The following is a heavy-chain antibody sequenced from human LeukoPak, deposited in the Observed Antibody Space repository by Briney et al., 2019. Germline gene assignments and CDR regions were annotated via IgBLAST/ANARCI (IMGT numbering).Heavy chain of an antibody. D-gene: IGHD3-22*01. V-gene: IGHV4-4*07. CDR3: ARDTKAHYYDSSGYRTWYFDY. J-gene: IGHJ4*02. CDR1: GGSISSYY. CDR2: IYTSGST. Sequence: PSETLSLTCTVSGGSISSYYWSWIRQPAGKGLEWIGRIYTSGSTNYNPSLKSRVTMSVDTSKYQFSLKLSSVTAADTAVYYCARDTKAHYYDSSGYRTWYFDYWGQGTLVTVSS.